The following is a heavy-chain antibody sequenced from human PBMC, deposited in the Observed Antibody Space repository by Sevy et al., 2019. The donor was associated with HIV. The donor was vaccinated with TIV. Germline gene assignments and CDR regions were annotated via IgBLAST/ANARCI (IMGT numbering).Heavy chain of an antibody. CDR3: ARGGGSFDY. D-gene: IGHD2-15*01. J-gene: IGHJ4*02. Sequence: SETLSLTCSVSGGSISGDSWGWIRQPPTKELEWIGNIYYSGTTNYNPALKSRVTISVDTSKNQFSLNLSSVTAAYTAVYYCARGGGSFDYWGQGTLVTVSS. CDR1: GGSISGDS. V-gene: IGHV4-59*01. CDR2: IYYSGTT.